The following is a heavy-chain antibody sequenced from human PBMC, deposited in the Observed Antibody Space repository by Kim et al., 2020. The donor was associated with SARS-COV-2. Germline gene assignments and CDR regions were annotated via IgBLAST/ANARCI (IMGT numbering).Heavy chain of an antibody. CDR2: INTNTGNP. D-gene: IGHD3-9*01. V-gene: IGHV7-4-1*02. J-gene: IGHJ4*02. Sequence: ASVKVSCKASGYTFTSYAMNWVRQAPGQGLEWMGWINTNTGNPTYAQGFTGRFVFSLDTSVSTAYLQISSLKAEDTAVYYCARDPIPLRGSYDILTGYYKGGGFFDYWGQGTLVTVSS. CDR1: GYTFTSYA. CDR3: ARDPIPLRGSYDILTGYYKGGGFFDY.